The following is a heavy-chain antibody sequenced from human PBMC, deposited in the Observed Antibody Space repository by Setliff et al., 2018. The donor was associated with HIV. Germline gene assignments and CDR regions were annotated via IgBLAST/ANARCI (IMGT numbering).Heavy chain of an antibody. CDR3: ATLNEYAYQTGGWLDP. CDR1: GGGFSNHA. J-gene: IGHJ5*02. D-gene: IGHD3-16*01. Sequence: SVKVSCKASGGGFSNHAITWVRQAPGPGLEWKGVIIPIFTTTDYAQKFRGRLTINADESTDTAYMELRSLRSADTAIYYCATLNEYAYQTGGWLDPWGQGTPVTVSS. V-gene: IGHV1-69*13. CDR2: IIPIFTTT.